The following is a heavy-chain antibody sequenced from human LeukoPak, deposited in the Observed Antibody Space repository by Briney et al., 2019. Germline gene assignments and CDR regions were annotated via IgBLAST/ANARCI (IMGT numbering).Heavy chain of an antibody. J-gene: IGHJ6*02. CDR2: INPNSGGT. Sequence: ASVKVSCKASGYTFTGCYMHWVRQAPGQGLEWMGWINPNSGGTNYAQKFQGRVTMTRDTSISTAYMELSRLRSDDTAVYYCARDIQLWYKDYYYYYGMDVWGQGTTVTVSS. V-gene: IGHV1-2*02. CDR1: GYTFTGCY. D-gene: IGHD5-18*01. CDR3: ARDIQLWYKDYYYYYGMDV.